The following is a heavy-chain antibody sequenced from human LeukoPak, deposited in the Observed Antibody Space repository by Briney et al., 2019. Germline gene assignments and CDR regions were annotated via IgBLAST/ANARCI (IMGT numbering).Heavy chain of an antibody. CDR1: GFTFSSYW. CDR3: ARGNYGDYTHNWFDP. CDR2: IKQDGSEK. J-gene: IGHJ5*02. D-gene: IGHD4-17*01. V-gene: IGHV3-7*03. Sequence: GGSLRLSCAASGFTFSSYWMSWVRQAPGKGLEWVANIKQDGSEKYYVDSVKGRFTISRDNAKNSLYLQMNSLRAEDTAVYYCARGNYGDYTHNWFDPPGPGNPGHRLL.